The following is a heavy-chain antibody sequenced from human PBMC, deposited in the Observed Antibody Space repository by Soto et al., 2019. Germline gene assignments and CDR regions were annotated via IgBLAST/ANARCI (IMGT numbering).Heavy chain of an antibody. Sequence: PGGSLRLSCAASGFTFSSYSMNWVRQAPGKGLEWVSSISSSSSYIYYADSVKGRFTISRDNAKNSLYLQMNSLRAEDTAVYYCARALPLGHYYDSSGYYIRLADAFDIWGQGTMVTVSS. D-gene: IGHD3-22*01. V-gene: IGHV3-21*01. CDR1: GFTFSSYS. J-gene: IGHJ3*02. CDR3: ARALPLGHYYDSSGYYIRLADAFDI. CDR2: ISSSSSYI.